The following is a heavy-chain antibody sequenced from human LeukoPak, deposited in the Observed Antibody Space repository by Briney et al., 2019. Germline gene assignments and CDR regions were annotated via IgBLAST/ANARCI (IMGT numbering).Heavy chain of an antibody. Sequence: GGSPRLSCAASGFTFSVYWVHWVRQAPGKGLEWVSCLKSDGISASYADSVKGRFTVSRDNARNTLFLQMNSLRAEDTAVYYCFVIEKTYNVDVWGQGTTVTVSS. J-gene: IGHJ6*02. D-gene: IGHD5-24*01. V-gene: IGHV3-74*01. CDR2: LKSDGISA. CDR3: FVIEKTYNVDV. CDR1: GFTFSVYW.